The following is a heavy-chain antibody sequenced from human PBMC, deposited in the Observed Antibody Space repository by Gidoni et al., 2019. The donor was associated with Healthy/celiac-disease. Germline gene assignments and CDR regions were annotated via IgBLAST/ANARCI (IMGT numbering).Heavy chain of an antibody. Sequence: EVQLVASGGGLVQPGGSLRLSCAASGFTFSSHWMSWVRQAPGKGLEWVANIKLDGSEKYYVDSVKGRFTISRDNAKNSLYLQMNSLRAEDTAVYYCARDRSYFQHWGQGTLVTVSS. CDR1: GFTFSSHW. CDR2: IKLDGSEK. CDR3: ARDRSYFQH. V-gene: IGHV3-7*01. J-gene: IGHJ1*01.